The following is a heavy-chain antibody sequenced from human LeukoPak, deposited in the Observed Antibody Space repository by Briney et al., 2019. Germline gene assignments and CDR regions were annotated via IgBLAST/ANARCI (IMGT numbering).Heavy chain of an antibody. D-gene: IGHD2-15*01. CDR3: ARDGGAGARW. CDR2: IYYSGST. Sequence: PSQTLSLTCTVSGGSISSGGYYWSWIRQHTGKGLEWIGYIYYSGSTDYNPSLKSRVTISVDTSKNQFSLKLSSVTAADTAVYYCARDGGAGARWWGQGTLVTVSS. V-gene: IGHV4-31*03. J-gene: IGHJ4*02. CDR1: GGSISSGGYY.